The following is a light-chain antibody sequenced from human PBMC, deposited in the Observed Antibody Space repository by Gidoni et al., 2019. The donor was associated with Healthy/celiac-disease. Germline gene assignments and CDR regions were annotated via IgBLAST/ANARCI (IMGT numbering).Light chain of an antibody. Sequence: DIQLTQSPSFLSASVGDRVTITCRASQGISSYLARYQQKPGKAPKLLIYAASTLRSGVPSRFSGSGSGTEFTLTISSLQPEDFATYYCQQLNSYPLTFGPGTKVDIK. CDR2: AAS. V-gene: IGKV1-9*01. CDR1: QGISSY. CDR3: QQLNSYPLT. J-gene: IGKJ3*01.